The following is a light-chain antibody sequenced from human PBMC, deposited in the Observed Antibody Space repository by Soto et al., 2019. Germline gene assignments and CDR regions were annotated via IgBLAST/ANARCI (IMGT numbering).Light chain of an antibody. CDR2: EVS. CDR1: SSDVGGYNY. J-gene: IGLJ2*01. CDR3: SSYAGSNNRVV. Sequence: QSVLTQPPSASGSPGQSVTISCTGTSSDVGGYNYVSWYQQHPGKAPKLTIYEVSKRPSGVPDRFSGSKSGNTASLTVSGLQAEDEADYYCSSYAGSNNRVVFGGGTKLTVL. V-gene: IGLV2-8*01.